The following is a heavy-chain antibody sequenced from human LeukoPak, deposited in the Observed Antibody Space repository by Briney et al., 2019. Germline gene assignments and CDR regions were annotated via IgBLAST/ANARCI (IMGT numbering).Heavy chain of an antibody. Sequence: GGPLRLSCGASGFSFSTFAMHWVRQTPDKGLEWVAVISSDGSKEIYADSVKGRFTISRDNSKNTLYLRMNNLTPEDTALYYCAKGLHTSSWYGNWFDPWGQGTLVTVSS. CDR1: GFSFSTFA. V-gene: IGHV3-30*18. J-gene: IGHJ5*02. CDR2: ISSDGSKE. D-gene: IGHD2-15*01. CDR3: AKGLHTSSWYGNWFDP.